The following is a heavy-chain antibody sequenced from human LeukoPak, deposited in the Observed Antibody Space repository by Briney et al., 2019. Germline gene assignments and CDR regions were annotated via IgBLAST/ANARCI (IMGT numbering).Heavy chain of an antibody. J-gene: IGHJ4*02. CDR3: GIGTSIAGRPDS. V-gene: IGHV1-18*01. Sequence: ASVKVSCKASGYTFTNYGISWVRQAPGQGLEWLGWISAHNGYIKYAQKFQDRVTMTTDTSTSTAYMEMGSLRSDDTGVYYCGIGTSIAGRPDSWGKGTLVTVSS. D-gene: IGHD6-6*01. CDR1: GYTFTNYG. CDR2: ISAHNGYI.